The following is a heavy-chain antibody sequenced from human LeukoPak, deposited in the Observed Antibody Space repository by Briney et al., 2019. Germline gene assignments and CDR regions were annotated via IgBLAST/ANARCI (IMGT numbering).Heavy chain of an antibody. CDR1: GFTFSSYG. J-gene: IGHJ6*02. CDR3: AKERVVRGVGNVTGMDV. CDR2: ISYDGSNK. Sequence: GGSLRLSCAASGFTFSSYGMHWFRQAPGKGLEWVAVISYDGSNKYYADSVKGRFTISRDNSKNTLYLQMNSLRAEDTAVYYCAKERVVRGVGNVTGMDVWGQGTTVTVSS. D-gene: IGHD3-10*01. V-gene: IGHV3-30*18.